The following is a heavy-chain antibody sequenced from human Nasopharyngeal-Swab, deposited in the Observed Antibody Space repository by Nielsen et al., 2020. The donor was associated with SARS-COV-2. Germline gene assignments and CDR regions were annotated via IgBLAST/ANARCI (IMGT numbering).Heavy chain of an antibody. CDR3: ARGSGGSYSRYYYYGMDV. D-gene: IGHD1-26*01. CDR2: IYYSGST. Sequence: WIRQPPGKGLEWIGSIYYSGSTYHNPSLKSRVTISVDTSKNQFSLKLSSVTAADTAVYYCARGSGGSYSRYYYYGMDVWGQGTTVTVSS. J-gene: IGHJ6*02. V-gene: IGHV4-39*07.